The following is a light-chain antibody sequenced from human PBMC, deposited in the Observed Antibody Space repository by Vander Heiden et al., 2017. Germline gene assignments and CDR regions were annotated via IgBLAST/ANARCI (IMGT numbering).Light chain of an antibody. J-gene: IGKJ2*01. CDR1: QSINGF. V-gene: IGKV1-5*03. Sequence: DIQMTQSPSWLSASVGDRVTITCRTSQSINGFLAWYQQKPGKAPKLLIYSASTLESGVPSRFSGSGSGTEFTLTISSLQPDDSATYYCQQYNTYPHTFGQGTKLEIK. CDR2: SAS. CDR3: QQYNTYPHT.